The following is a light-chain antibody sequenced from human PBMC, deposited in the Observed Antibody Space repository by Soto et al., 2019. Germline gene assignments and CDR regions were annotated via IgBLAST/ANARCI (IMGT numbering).Light chain of an antibody. Sequence: DGPMTQSPSTLSASVGDSVTITCRASQNINSDLAWNQQKPGRVPQLLIYRASGLESGVPSRFSGRGSGTEFTRTITCMQPEDFATYYCQPHNNYWTFDHGTSVDIK. CDR1: QNINSD. CDR3: QPHNNYWT. CDR2: RAS. V-gene: IGKV1-5*03. J-gene: IGKJ1*01.